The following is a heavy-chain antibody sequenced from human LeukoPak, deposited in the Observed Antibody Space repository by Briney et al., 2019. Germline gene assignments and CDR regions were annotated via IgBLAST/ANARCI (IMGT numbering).Heavy chain of an antibody. D-gene: IGHD3-10*01. J-gene: IGHJ6*03. V-gene: IGHV4-34*01. CDR3: ARHASMVRGVRRYYYMDV. Sequence: SETLSLTCAVYGGSFSGYYWSWIRQPPGKGLEWIGEINHSGSTNYNPSLKSRVTISVDTSKNQFSLKLSSVTAADTAVYYCARHASMVRGVRRYYYMDVWGKGTTVTVSS. CDR2: INHSGST. CDR1: GGSFSGYY.